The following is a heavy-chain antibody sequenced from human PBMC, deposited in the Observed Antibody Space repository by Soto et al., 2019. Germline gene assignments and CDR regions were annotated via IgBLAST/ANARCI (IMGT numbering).Heavy chain of an antibody. J-gene: IGHJ4*02. V-gene: IGHV3-23*04. CDR1: GFTFSAYA. D-gene: IGHD2-15*01. CDR3: AKPPGFNNVVPAYFDY. Sequence: EVQLVDSGGGLVQPGESLRLSCAGSGFTFSAYAMSWVRQAPGKGLEWVSSISASAITTYNTDSVRGRFTISRDNSWNTVYLQMNSLRAEDTAVYFCAKPPGFNNVVPAYFDYWGGGTRVTVSS. CDR2: ISASAITT.